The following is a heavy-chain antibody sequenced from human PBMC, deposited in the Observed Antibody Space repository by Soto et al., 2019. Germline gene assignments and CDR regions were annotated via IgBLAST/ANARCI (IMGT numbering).Heavy chain of an antibody. D-gene: IGHD4-17*01. CDR3: TTGGPYGDYVLDY. Sequence: EVQLVESGGGLVKPGGSLRLSCAASGFTFSNAWMSWVRQAPGKGLEWVGRIKSKTDGGTTDYAAPVKGRFTISRDDSKNTLYLQMNSLKTEDTAVYYCTTGGPYGDYVLDYWGQGTLVTVSS. V-gene: IGHV3-15*01. CDR1: GFTFSNAW. CDR2: IKSKTDGGTT. J-gene: IGHJ4*02.